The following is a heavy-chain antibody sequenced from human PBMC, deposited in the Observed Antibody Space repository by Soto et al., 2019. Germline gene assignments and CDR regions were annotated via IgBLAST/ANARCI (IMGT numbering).Heavy chain of an antibody. CDR2: ISSSSSTI. J-gene: IGHJ3*02. CDR1: GFTFSSYS. D-gene: IGHD3-10*01. V-gene: IGHV3-48*02. CDR3: ARDQYYYGSGSPEAFDI. Sequence: GSLRLSCAASGFTFSSYSMNWVRQAPGKGLEWVSYISSSSSTIYYADSVKGRFTISRDNAKNSLYLQMNSLRDEDTAVYYCARDQYYYGSGSPEAFDIWGQGTMVTVSS.